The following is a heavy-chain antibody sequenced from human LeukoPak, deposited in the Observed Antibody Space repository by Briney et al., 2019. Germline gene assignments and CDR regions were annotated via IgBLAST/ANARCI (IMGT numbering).Heavy chain of an antibody. J-gene: IGHJ4*02. CDR1: GFTFSTYG. V-gene: IGHV3-30*02. Sequence: SGGSLRLSCVASGFTFSTYGMHWVRRAPGKGLEWVALIRYDASNKYYADSVKGRFTISRDNSKNTLYLQMNSLRAEDTAVYYCAKIPPDYVAERYYFDYWGQGTLVTVSS. CDR3: AKIPPDYVAERYYFDY. D-gene: IGHD4-17*01. CDR2: IRYDASNK.